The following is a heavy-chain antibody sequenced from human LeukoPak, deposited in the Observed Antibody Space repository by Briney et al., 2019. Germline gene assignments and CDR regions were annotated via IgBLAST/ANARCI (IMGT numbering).Heavy chain of an antibody. D-gene: IGHD2-2*01. J-gene: IGHJ4*02. CDR3: ARDGGGTSADYYFDY. Sequence: TGGSLRLSCAASRFTFTSYAMHWVRQAPGKGLEWVAVLSYGGRDKHYADSVKGRFTISRDNSKSTLYLQMNSLRAEDTAVYYCARDGGGTSADYYFDYWGQGTLVTVSS. CDR2: LSYGGRDK. CDR1: RFTFTSYA. V-gene: IGHV3-30*04.